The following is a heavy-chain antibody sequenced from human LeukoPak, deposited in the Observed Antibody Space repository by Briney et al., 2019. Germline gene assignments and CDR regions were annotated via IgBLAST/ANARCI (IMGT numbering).Heavy chain of an antibody. V-gene: IGHV4-34*01. CDR2: INHSGST. J-gene: IGHJ4*02. D-gene: IGHD4-23*01. CDR1: GGSFSGYY. Sequence: SETLSLTCAVYGGSFSGYYWSWIRQPPGKGLEWIGEINHSGSTNYNPSLKSRVTISVDTSKNQFSLKLSSVTAADTAVYYCARFSTTVVNPYFDYWGQGTLVTVSS. CDR3: ARFSTTVVNPYFDY.